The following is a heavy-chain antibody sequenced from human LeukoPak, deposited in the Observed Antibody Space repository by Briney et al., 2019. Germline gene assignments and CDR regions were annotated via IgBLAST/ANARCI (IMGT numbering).Heavy chain of an antibody. D-gene: IGHD3-22*01. V-gene: IGHV3-7*01. CDR1: GFTFSSDW. CDR2: IKQDGSEK. CDR3: ARLKYCYDSSGYPPAFDY. J-gene: IGHJ4*02. Sequence: GGSLRLSCAASGFTFSSDWMSWVRQAPGKGLEWVANIKQDGSEKYYVDSVKGRFTISRDNAKNSLYLQMNSLRAEDTAVYYCARLKYCYDSSGYPPAFDYWGQGTLVTVSS.